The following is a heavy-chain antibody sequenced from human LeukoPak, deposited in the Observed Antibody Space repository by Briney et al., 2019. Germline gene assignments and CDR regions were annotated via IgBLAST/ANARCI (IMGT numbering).Heavy chain of an antibody. CDR3: ARRAGAYSHPYDY. CDR2: ISYDGSNK. J-gene: IGHJ4*02. D-gene: IGHD4/OR15-4a*01. V-gene: IGHV3-30*03. Sequence: PGGSLRLSCAASGFTFSRHGIHWVRQAPGKGLEWVAVISYDGSNKYYADSVKGRFTISRDNSKNTLYLQMNSLRAEDTAVYYCARRAGAYSHPYDYWGQGTLVTVSS. CDR1: GFTFSRHG.